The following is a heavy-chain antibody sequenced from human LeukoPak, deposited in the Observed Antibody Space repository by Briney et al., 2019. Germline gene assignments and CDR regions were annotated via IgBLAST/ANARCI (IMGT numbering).Heavy chain of an antibody. CDR3: AKGRRWFGELLSDY. Sequence: GGSLGLSCAASGFTFSSYAMSWVRQAPGKGLEWVSAISGSGGRTYYTDSVKGRFTISRDNSKNTLYLQMNSLSAEDTAVYFCAKGRRWFGELLSDYWGQGTLVTVSS. D-gene: IGHD3-10*01. J-gene: IGHJ4*02. CDR1: GFTFSSYA. V-gene: IGHV3-23*01. CDR2: ISGSGGRT.